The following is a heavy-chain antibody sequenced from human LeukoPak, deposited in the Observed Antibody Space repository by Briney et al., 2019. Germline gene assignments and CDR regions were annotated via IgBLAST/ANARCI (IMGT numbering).Heavy chain of an antibody. CDR3: ARVRFPADC. Sequence: GGSLRLSCAASGFTFSYHWMTWVRQAPGKGLEWLANIKHDGREKYYVDSVKGRFTISRDNAKASVYLHMNSLRVEDTAIYYCARVRFPADCWGQGTLVTVSS. V-gene: IGHV3-7*01. D-gene: IGHD2-2*01. J-gene: IGHJ4*02. CDR1: GFTFSYHW. CDR2: IKHDGREK.